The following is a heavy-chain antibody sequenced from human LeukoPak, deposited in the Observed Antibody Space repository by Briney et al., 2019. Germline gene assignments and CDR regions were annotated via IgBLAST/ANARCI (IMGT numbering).Heavy chain of an antibody. J-gene: IGHJ5*02. Sequence: SETQSLTCTVSGASISSSNDYWAWIRQPPGRGLEWIGSIYYSGSTSYNPSLQSRVTISVDTAKNQFSLKLSSVTAADTAVYYCARATVTMDWFDPWGQGTLVTVSS. CDR1: GASISSSNDY. CDR2: IYYSGST. CDR3: ARATVTMDWFDP. V-gene: IGHV4-39*01. D-gene: IGHD4-17*01.